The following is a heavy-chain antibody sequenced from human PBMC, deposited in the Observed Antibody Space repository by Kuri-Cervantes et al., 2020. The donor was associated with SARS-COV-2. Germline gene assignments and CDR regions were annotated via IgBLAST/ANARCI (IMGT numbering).Heavy chain of an antibody. V-gene: IGHV3-21*01. J-gene: IGHJ6*03. D-gene: IGHD6-6*01. CDR2: ISSSSSYI. CDR3: ARRIRRAARPHYMDV. Sequence: GESLKISCAASGFTFSSYSMNWVRQAPGKGLEWVSSISSSSSYIYYGDSVKGRFTISRDNAKNSLYLQMNSLRAEDKAVYYCARRIRRAARPHYMDVWGKGTTVTVSS. CDR1: GFTFSSYS.